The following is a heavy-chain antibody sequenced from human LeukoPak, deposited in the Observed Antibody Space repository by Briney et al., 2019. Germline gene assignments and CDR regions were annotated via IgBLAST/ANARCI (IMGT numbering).Heavy chain of an antibody. J-gene: IGHJ4*02. CDR3: AKTIATATMGI. D-gene: IGHD6-13*01. CDR2: VSGSGSNT. Sequence: GASLRLSCAASGFTFSNYGMSWVRQAPGKGLEWVSTVSGSGSNTYYADSVKGRFTISRDNSKSTLYLQMNSLRAEDTAVYYCAKTIATATMGIWGQGTLVTVSS. CDR1: GFTFSNYG. V-gene: IGHV3-23*01.